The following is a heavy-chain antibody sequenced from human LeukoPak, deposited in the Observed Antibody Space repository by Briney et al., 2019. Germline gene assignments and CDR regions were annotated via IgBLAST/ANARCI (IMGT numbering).Heavy chain of an antibody. D-gene: IGHD7-27*01. Sequence: PGGSLRLSCAASGFIVSINYMSWVRQAPGKGLEWVSGISWNSGSIGYADSVKGRFTISRDNAKNSLYLQMNSLRAEDTALYYCAKVDSSRSGAFDIWGQGTMVTVSS. CDR3: AKVDSSRSGAFDI. J-gene: IGHJ3*02. CDR1: GFIVSINY. CDR2: ISWNSGSI. V-gene: IGHV3-9*01.